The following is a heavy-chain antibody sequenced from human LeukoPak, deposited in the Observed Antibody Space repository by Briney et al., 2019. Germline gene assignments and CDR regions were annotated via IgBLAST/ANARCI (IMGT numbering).Heavy chain of an antibody. CDR3: ARALHPQLAEDSDAFDI. Sequence: PGRSLRLSCAASGFTFSSYAMHWVRQAPGKGLEWVPVISYDGSNKYYADSVKGRFTISRDNSKNTLYLQMNSLRAEDTAVYYCARALHPQLAEDSDAFDIWGQGTMVTVSS. D-gene: IGHD6-13*01. CDR1: GFTFSSYA. J-gene: IGHJ3*02. CDR2: ISYDGSNK. V-gene: IGHV3-30-3*01.